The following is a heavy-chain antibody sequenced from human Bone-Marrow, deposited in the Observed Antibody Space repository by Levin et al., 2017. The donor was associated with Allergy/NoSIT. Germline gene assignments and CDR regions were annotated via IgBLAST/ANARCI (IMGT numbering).Heavy chain of an antibody. J-gene: IGHJ5*02. CDR2: INPLTGNS. V-gene: IGHV1-46*01. CDR3: ATQGATYFGSGNWFDP. CDR1: GYTFTHYY. Sequence: GASVKVSCKASGYTFTHYYVHWVRQAPGQGLEWMAMINPLTGNSDYAQHFQGRLTVTRDTSTNTVYMELTTLMSRDTAVYYCATQGATYFGSGNWFDPWGPGTLVTVSS. D-gene: IGHD3-10*01.